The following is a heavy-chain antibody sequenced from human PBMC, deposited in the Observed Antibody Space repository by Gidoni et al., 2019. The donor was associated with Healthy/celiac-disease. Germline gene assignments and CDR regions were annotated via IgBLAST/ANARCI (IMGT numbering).Heavy chain of an antibody. Sequence: QVQLVESGGGVVQPGRSLRLSCAASGFTFSRYGMHWVRQAPGKGLEWVAVIWYDGSNKYYADSVKGRFTISRDNSKNTLYLQMNSLRAEDTAVYYCARSGTDSYYYYGMDVWGQGTTVTVSS. J-gene: IGHJ6*02. CDR3: ARSGTDSYYYYGMDV. D-gene: IGHD1-1*01. V-gene: IGHV3-33*01. CDR1: GFTFSRYG. CDR2: IWYDGSNK.